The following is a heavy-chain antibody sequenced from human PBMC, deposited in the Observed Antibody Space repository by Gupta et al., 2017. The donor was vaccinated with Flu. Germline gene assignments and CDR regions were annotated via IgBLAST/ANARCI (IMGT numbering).Heavy chain of an antibody. J-gene: IGHJ4*02. CDR1: GFTFNSYA. D-gene: IGHD1-26*01. V-gene: IGHV3-23*01. Sequence: EGQLLESGGGSVQPGGSLRLYCAASGFTFNSYAMSWVRQAPGKGLEWVSGISGSGDNIKYADSVKGRFTTSRDNAKNMVYLHMNSLRAEDTAVFYCAKDAPGTFSLDSWGQGTLVTVSS. CDR3: AKDAPGTFSLDS. CDR2: ISGSGDNI.